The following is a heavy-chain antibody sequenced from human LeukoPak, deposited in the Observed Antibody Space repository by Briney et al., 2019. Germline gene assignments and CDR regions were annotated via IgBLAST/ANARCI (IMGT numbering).Heavy chain of an antibody. D-gene: IGHD5-24*01. CDR3: ARWSMATNGYYFDY. Sequence: GGSLRLSCAASGFTFSNYSMNWVRQAPGKGLEWVSSISSLSSYIYYADSLKGRFTISRDNAKNSLYLQMNSLRAEDTAVYYCARWSMATNGYYFDYWGQGTLVTVSS. CDR2: ISSLSSYI. J-gene: IGHJ4*02. V-gene: IGHV3-21*01. CDR1: GFTFSNYS.